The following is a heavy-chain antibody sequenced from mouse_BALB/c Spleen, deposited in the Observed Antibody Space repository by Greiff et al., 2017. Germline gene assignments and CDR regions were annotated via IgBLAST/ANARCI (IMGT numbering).Heavy chain of an antibody. Sequence: DVKLQESGGGLVKPGGSLKLSCAASGFTFSSYAMSWVRQTPEKRLEWVASISSGGSTYYPDSVKGRFTISRDNARNILYLQMSSLRSEDTAMYYCAKGVTTVVATSYYAMDYWGQGTSVTVSS. CDR1: GFTFSSYA. CDR2: ISSGGST. D-gene: IGHD1-1*01. V-gene: IGHV5-6-5*01. CDR3: AKGVTTVVATSYYAMDY. J-gene: IGHJ4*01.